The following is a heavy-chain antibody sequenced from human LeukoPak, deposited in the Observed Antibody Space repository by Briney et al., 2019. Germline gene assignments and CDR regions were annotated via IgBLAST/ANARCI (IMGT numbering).Heavy chain of an antibody. CDR3: AREYGFGSGSYYP. J-gene: IGHJ5*02. Sequence: GGSLRLSCAASGFTFSTYWMHWVRQAPGKGLVWVSRIRSDGSSTNYADSVKGRFTISRDNAKNTLYLQMNSLRAEDTAVYYCAREYGFGSGSYYPRGQGTLVTVSS. V-gene: IGHV3-74*01. CDR1: GFTFSTYW. CDR2: IRSDGSST. D-gene: IGHD3-10*01.